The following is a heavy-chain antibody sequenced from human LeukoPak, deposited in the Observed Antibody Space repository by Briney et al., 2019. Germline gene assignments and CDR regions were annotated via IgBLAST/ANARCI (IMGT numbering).Heavy chain of an antibody. CDR3: ASGPYPAAGTDHQFDY. Sequence: PSETLSLTCTVSGASISSYYWSWIRQSPGKGLEWIGYIFYSGSTLYNPSLQSRVTISVDTSKNQFSPRLTSVTAADTAVYYCASGPYPAAGTDHQFDYWGQGTLVTVSS. J-gene: IGHJ4*02. CDR2: IFYSGST. D-gene: IGHD6-13*01. CDR1: GASISSYY. V-gene: IGHV4-59*01.